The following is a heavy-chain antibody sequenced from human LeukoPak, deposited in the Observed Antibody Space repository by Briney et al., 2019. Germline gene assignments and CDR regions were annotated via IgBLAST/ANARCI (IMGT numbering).Heavy chain of an antibody. Sequence: SKTLSLTCTVSGGSISSGDYYWSWIRQPPGKGLEWIGYIYYSGSTYYNPSLKSRVTISVDTSKNQFSLKLSSVTAADMAVYYCARDRSGDLGYYFDYWGQGTLVTVSS. J-gene: IGHJ4*02. V-gene: IGHV4-30-4*01. CDR3: ARDRSGDLGYYFDY. D-gene: IGHD7-27*01. CDR2: IYYSGST. CDR1: GGSISSGDYY.